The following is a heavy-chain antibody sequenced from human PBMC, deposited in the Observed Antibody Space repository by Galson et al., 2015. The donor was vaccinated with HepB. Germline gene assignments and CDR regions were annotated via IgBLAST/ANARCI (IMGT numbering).Heavy chain of an antibody. Sequence: SLRLSCAASGFTFSSYAMSWVRQAPGKGLEWVSAISGSGAGTYYADSVKGRFTISRDNSKNTLYLQMNSLRGGDTAVYYCAKDRAYSGYDPLDYWGQGTLVTASS. D-gene: IGHD5-12*01. V-gene: IGHV3-23*01. CDR2: ISGSGAGT. CDR1: GFTFSSYA. J-gene: IGHJ4*02. CDR3: AKDRAYSGYDPLDY.